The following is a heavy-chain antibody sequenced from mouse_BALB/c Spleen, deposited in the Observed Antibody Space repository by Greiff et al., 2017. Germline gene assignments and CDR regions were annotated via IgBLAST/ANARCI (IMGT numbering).Heavy chain of an antibody. D-gene: IGHD4-1*01. CDR1: GFTFSSFG. J-gene: IGHJ2*01. CDR3: ARNWEDAMDY. CDR2: ISSGSSTI. V-gene: IGHV5-17*02. Sequence: EVQGVESGGGLVQPGGSRKLSCAASGFTFSSFGMHWVRQAPEKGLEWVAYISSGSSTIYYADTVKGRFTISRDNPKNTLFLKMTSLRSEDTAMYYCARNWEDAMDYWGQGTTLTVSS.